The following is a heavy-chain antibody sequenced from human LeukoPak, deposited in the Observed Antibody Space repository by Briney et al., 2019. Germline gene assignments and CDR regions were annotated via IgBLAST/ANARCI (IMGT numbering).Heavy chain of an antibody. D-gene: IGHD5-18*01. CDR2: ISGSGGST. J-gene: IGHJ4*02. Sequence: PGGSLRLSCAATGFAFSNYAMSWVRQAPGKGLEWVSGISGSGGSTYYADSVKGRFTISRDNSKNTLYLQMNSLRAEDTAVYYCAKDRWNTVMAHFDYWGQGTLVTVSS. V-gene: IGHV3-23*01. CDR1: GFAFSNYA. CDR3: AKDRWNTVMAHFDY.